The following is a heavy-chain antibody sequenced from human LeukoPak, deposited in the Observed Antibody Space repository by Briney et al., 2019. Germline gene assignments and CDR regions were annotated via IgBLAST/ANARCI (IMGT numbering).Heavy chain of an antibody. Sequence: PGGSLRLSCAASGFTFSTYGMHWVRQAPGKGLEWVAVISHDGNLKYYADSVQGRFTISRDNSKSTLYLQMNSLGAEDTAVYYCSLGMGSTWYGNNFDYWGQGTLVTVSS. CDR3: SLGMGSTWYGNNFDY. D-gene: IGHD6-13*01. J-gene: IGHJ4*02. CDR1: GFTFSTYG. CDR2: ISHDGNLK. V-gene: IGHV3-30*03.